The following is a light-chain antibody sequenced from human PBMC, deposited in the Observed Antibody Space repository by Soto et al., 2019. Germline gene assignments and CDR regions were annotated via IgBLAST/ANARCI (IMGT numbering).Light chain of an antibody. CDR3: AAWDDSLNGVV. Sequence: QSVLTQPPSASGTPAQTIAISCSGGSSNIGSHTVNWYQQLPGTAPRLLIYSNTQRPSGVPDRFSGSKSGTSASLAISGLQSEYEGDYYCAAWDDSLNGVVFGGGTKVTVL. CDR2: SNT. V-gene: IGLV1-44*01. J-gene: IGLJ2*01. CDR1: SSNIGSHT.